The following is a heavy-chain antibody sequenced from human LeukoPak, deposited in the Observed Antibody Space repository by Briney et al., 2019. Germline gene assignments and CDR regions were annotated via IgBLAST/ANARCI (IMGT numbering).Heavy chain of an antibody. Sequence: GASVKVSCKASGYTFTGYYIHWVRQAPGQGLEWMGWINPNSGDTDYAQKFQGRVTMTRDTSISTAYMELSRLRSDDTAVYYCARDRNGDHYYFDYWGPGTLVTVSS. J-gene: IGHJ4*02. V-gene: IGHV1-2*02. D-gene: IGHD4-17*01. CDR3: ARDRNGDHYYFDY. CDR2: INPNSGDT. CDR1: GYTFTGYY.